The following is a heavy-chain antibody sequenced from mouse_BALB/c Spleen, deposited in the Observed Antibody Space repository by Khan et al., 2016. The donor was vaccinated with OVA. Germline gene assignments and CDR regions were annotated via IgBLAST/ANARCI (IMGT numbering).Heavy chain of an antibody. V-gene: IGHV5-17*02. Sequence: EVELVESGGGLVQTGGSRKLSCAASGFTFSGFGMHWVRQTPEKGLEWVAYISDGSNTIYYADTVKGRFTISRDNPKNTLFLQMTSLRSEDTAMYYCARSGHYYFDYWGQGTTLTVSS. J-gene: IGHJ2*01. D-gene: IGHD2-13*01. CDR2: ISDGSNTI. CDR1: GFTFSGFG. CDR3: ARSGHYYFDY.